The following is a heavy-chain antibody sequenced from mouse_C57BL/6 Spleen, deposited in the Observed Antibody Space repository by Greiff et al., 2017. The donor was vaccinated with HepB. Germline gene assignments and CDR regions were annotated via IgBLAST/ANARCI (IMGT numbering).Heavy chain of an antibody. CDR1: GFTFSSYA. CDR3: ARSDGYSFAY. D-gene: IGHD2-3*01. CDR2: ISDGGSYT. J-gene: IGHJ3*01. V-gene: IGHV5-4*01. Sequence: EVQLQESGGGLVKPGGSLKLSCAASGFTFSSYAMSWVRQTPEKRLEWVATISDGGSYTYYPDNVKGRFTISRDNAKNNLYLQMSHLKSEDTAMYYCARSDGYSFAYWGQGTLVTVSA.